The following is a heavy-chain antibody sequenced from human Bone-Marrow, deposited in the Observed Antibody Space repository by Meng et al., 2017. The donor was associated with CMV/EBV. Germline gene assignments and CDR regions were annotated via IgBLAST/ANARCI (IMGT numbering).Heavy chain of an antibody. CDR2: ISSSSSYI. D-gene: IGHD3-3*01. J-gene: IGHJ6*02. V-gene: IGHV3-21*01. CDR3: ARPSGYPLAYYYYGMDV. CDR1: GFTFSSYS. Sequence: GESLKISCAASGFTFSSYSMNRVRQAPGKGLEWVSSISSSSSYIYYADSVKGRFTISRDNAKNSLYLQMNSLRAEDTAVYYCARPSGYPLAYYYYGMDVWGQGTTVTVSS.